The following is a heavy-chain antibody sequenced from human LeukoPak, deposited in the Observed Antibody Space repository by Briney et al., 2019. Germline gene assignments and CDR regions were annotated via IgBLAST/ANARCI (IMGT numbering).Heavy chain of an antibody. V-gene: IGHV4-4*09. CDR3: ARLGSYHDF. CDR2: IHSSGGS. D-gene: IGHD1-26*01. Sequence: SETLSLTCTVSGASISNYYWSWIRQTPEKGLEWMGHIHSSGGSSYYPSLKSRLTLSIDTSRNQLALTLPSVTAADTPVYFCARLGSYHDFWGQGALVTVSS. CDR1: GASISNYY. J-gene: IGHJ4*02.